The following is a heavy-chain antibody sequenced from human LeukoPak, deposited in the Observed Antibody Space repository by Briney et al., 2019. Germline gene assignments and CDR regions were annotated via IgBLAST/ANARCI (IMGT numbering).Heavy chain of an antibody. CDR3: AGGRGWLIDY. Sequence: PGGSLRLSCAASGFTFSSYGMHWVRQAPGKGLEWVAIIKQDGSEQFYVDSVRGRFTISRDNAKSSLYLQMNSLRDEDTAVYYCAGGRGWLIDYWGQGTLVTVSP. D-gene: IGHD6-19*01. J-gene: IGHJ4*02. CDR2: IKQDGSEQ. V-gene: IGHV3-7*01. CDR1: GFTFSSYG.